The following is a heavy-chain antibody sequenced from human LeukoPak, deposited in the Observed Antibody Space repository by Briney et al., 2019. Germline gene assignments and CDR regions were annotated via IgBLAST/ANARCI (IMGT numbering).Heavy chain of an antibody. CDR2: IYYIGST. V-gene: IGHV4-59*01. CDR1: GGSISSYY. D-gene: IGHD1-26*01. Sequence: SETLSLTCTVSGGSISSYYWSWIRQPPGKGLEWIGYIYYIGSTNYNPSLKSRVTISVDTSKNQFSLKLSSVTAADTAVYYCARGQLRPVMNYFDYWGQGTLVTVSS. CDR3: ARGQLRPVMNYFDY. J-gene: IGHJ4*02.